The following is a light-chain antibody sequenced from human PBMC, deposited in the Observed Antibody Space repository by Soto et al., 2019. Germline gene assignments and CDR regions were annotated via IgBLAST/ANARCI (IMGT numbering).Light chain of an antibody. J-gene: IGKJ4*01. CDR3: QQRSNWPLT. V-gene: IGKV3-11*01. CDR1: QSVSSY. Sequence: EIVLTQSPGTLSLSPGERATLSCRASQSVSSYLAWYQQKPDQAPRLLIYDASNRATGIPARFSGSGSGTDFTLTISSLEPEDFAVYYCQQRSNWPLTFGGGTRVDIK. CDR2: DAS.